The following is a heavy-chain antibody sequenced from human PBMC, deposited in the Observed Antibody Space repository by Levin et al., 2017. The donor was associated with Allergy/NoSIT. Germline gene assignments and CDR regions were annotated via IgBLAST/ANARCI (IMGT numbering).Heavy chain of an antibody. J-gene: IGHJ3*02. Sequence: PGESLKISCAASGFTFDDYAMHWVRQAPGKGLEWVSGISWNSGSIGYADSVKGRFTLSRDNAKNSLYLPMNSLRTEDTALYYCARDNIGLPDAFDIWGQGTMVIVSS. CDR3: ARDNIGLPDAFDI. V-gene: IGHV3-9*01. CDR2: ISWNSGSI. D-gene: IGHD3-10*01. CDR1: GFTFDDYA.